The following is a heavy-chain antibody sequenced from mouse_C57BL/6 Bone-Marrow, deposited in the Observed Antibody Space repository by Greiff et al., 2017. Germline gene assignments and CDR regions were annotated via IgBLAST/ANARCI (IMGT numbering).Heavy chain of an antibody. CDR1: GFSLTSYG. J-gene: IGHJ4*01. V-gene: IGHV2-2*01. CDR3: DY. CDR2: IWSGGST. Sequence: VKLVESGPGLVQPSQSLSITCTVSGFSLTSYGVHWVRQSPGKGLEWLGGIWSGGSTDSNAAFISRLSISKDNSKSQVFFTRNSLQADDTVRYAMDYWGQGTSVTVSS.